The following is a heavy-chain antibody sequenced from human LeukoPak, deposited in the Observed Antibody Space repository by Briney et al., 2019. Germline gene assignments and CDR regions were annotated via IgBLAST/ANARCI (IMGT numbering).Heavy chain of an antibody. CDR2: IWYDGSNK. Sequence: GGSLRLSCAASGFTFSSYGMPWVRQAPGKGLEWVAVIWYDGSNKYYADSVKGRFTISRDNSKNTLYLQMNSLRAEDTAVYYCARLPIHCSSTSCYTSDYYYGMDVWGQGTTVTVSS. CDR3: ARLPIHCSSTSCYTSDYYYGMDV. V-gene: IGHV3-33*01. D-gene: IGHD2-2*02. CDR1: GFTFSSYG. J-gene: IGHJ6*02.